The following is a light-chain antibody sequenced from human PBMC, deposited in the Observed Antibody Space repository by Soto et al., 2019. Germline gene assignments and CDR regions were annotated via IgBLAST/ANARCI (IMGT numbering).Light chain of an antibody. J-gene: IGKJ2*01. CDR2: GAS. CDR3: QHYGRSHPFA. V-gene: IGKV3-20*01. CDR1: QSVSSNY. Sequence: ELVLTQSPGPLSLSPGERATLSCRASQSVSSNYIAWYQQNPGQAPRHLIYGASTRATGIPDRFSGSGSGTYFGLTIGRLEADAFAVDFCQHYGRSHPFAFGQGTQGEIK.